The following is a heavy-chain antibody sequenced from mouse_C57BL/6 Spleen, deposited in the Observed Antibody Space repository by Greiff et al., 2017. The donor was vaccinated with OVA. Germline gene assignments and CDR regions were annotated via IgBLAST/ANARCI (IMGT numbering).Heavy chain of an antibody. V-gene: IGHV1-82*01. J-gene: IGHJ4*01. D-gene: IGHD2-4*01. CDR1: GYAFSSSW. CDR3: VYDYLGAMDY. Sequence: QVQLKQSGPELVKPGASVKISCKASGYAFSSSWMNWVKQRPGKGLEWIGRIYPGDGDTNYNGKFKGKATLTADKSSSTAYMQLSSLTSEDSAVYFCVYDYLGAMDYWGQGTSVTVSS. CDR2: IYPGDGDT.